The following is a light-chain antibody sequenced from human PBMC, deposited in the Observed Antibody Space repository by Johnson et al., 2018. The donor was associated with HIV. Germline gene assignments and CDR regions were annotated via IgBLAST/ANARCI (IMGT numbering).Light chain of an antibody. J-gene: IGLJ1*01. CDR3: GTWDNGLSAYV. Sequence: QSVLTQPPSVSAAPGQRVTRSYSGSSSNIGNNFVSWFRPLPLRAPKVLIYDNNKRPSGIPDRFSGSKSGTSATLGITVLQTGDEADYYCGTWDNGLSAYVFGTGTKVTVL. CDR2: DNN. CDR1: SSNIGNNF. V-gene: IGLV1-51*01.